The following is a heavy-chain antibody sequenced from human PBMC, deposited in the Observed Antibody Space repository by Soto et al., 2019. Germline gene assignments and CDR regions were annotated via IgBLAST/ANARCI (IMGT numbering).Heavy chain of an antibody. CDR2: IYXSGST. CDR3: ARGYGDLDY. V-gene: IGHV4-59*01. CDR1: CGSISSYY. Sequence: PXXTLSLTCTVSCGSISSYYWSWIRQPPGKGMEWXGYIYXSGSTNYNHSXXSRVTISXXXSKNQLSMQLSSVTAADTAVYYCARGYGDLDYWGQGTLVTVSS. J-gene: IGHJ4*02. D-gene: IGHD4-17*01.